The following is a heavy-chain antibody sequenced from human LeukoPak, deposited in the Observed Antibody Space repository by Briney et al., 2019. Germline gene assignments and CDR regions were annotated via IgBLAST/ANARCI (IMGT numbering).Heavy chain of an antibody. D-gene: IGHD2-8*01. CDR1: GGTFSSYA. Sequence: SVKVSCKASGGTFSSYAISWVRQAPGQGLEWMGGIIPIFGTANYAQKFQGRVTITTDESTSTAYMELSSLRASDTAMYYCARHWAAIVPPMRFDPWGQGTLVTVSS. V-gene: IGHV1-69*05. CDR3: ARHWAAIVPPMRFDP. CDR2: IIPIFGTA. J-gene: IGHJ5*02.